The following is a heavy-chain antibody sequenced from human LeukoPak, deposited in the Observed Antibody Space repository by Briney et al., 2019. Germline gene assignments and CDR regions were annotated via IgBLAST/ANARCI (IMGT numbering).Heavy chain of an antibody. D-gene: IGHD7-27*01. CDR2: ITGSSTWT. CDR1: GFTFGTYG. J-gene: IGHJ2*01. Sequence: GGSLRLSCEASGFTFGTYGMTWVRQAPGKGLEWVPGITGSSTWTYYGDSVRGRFTISRDNSKNTLHLQMNNLTADDTAIYYCARELVSLGTGYFDLWGRGTLVTVSS. CDR3: ARELVSLGTGYFDL. V-gene: IGHV3-23*01.